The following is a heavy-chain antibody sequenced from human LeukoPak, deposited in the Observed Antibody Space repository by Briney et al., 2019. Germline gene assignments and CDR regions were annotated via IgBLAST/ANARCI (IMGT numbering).Heavy chain of an antibody. V-gene: IGHV1-69*04. J-gene: IGHJ6*02. D-gene: IGHD3-22*01. CDR1: GGTFSSYA. Sequence: SVKVSCKASGGTFSSYAISWVRQAPGQGLEWMGRIIPILGIANYAQKFQGRVTITADKSTGTAYMELSSLRSEDTAVYYCARAINYYDSSGPRDVWGQGTTVTVSS. CDR2: IIPILGIA. CDR3: ARAINYYDSSGPRDV.